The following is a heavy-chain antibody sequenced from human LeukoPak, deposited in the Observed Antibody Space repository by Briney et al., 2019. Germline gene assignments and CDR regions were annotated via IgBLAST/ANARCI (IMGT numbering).Heavy chain of an antibody. V-gene: IGHV4-4*07. D-gene: IGHD1-26*01. CDR1: GGSISSYY. CDR3: ARTASGSRYRGGYYFDY. Sequence: SETLSLTCTVSGGSISSYYWSWIRQPAGKGLEWIGRIYTSGSTNYNPSLKSRVTMSVDTSKNQFSLKLSSVTAADTAVYYCARTASGSRYRGGYYFDYWGQGTLVTVSS. J-gene: IGHJ4*02. CDR2: IYTSGST.